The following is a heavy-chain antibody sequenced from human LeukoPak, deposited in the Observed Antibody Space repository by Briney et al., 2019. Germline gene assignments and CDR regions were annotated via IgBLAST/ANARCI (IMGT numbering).Heavy chain of an antibody. CDR1: GGTFSSYA. Sequence: ASVKVSCKASGGTFSSYAISWVRQAPGQGLEWMGRIIPIFGTANYAQKFQGRVTITTDESRSTAYMELSSLRSEDTAVYYCARAPLELWPYHDAFDIWGQGTMVTVSS. CDR3: ARAPLELWPYHDAFDI. CDR2: IIPIFGTA. D-gene: IGHD5-18*01. V-gene: IGHV1-69*05. J-gene: IGHJ3*02.